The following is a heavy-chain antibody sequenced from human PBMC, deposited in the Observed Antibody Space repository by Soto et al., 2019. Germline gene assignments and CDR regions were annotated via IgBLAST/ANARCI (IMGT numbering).Heavy chain of an antibody. V-gene: IGHV3-7*01. CDR1: GFTFMTSW. J-gene: IGHJ3*02. CDR3: ANAYT. CDR2: INQDGSGK. Sequence: XXSLRLSYAASGFTFMTSWMSWVLQAPGKGLEWVANINQDGSGKDYVDSVRGRFTISRDNAKNSMFLQMNSLRAEDTAVYFCANAYTWGQGTMVTVSS.